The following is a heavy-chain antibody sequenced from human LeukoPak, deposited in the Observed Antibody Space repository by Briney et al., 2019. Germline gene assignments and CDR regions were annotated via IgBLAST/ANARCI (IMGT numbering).Heavy chain of an antibody. V-gene: IGHV3-7*01. CDR2: IKQDGSEN. CDR3: ARDCSSTSCYRGGFDP. J-gene: IGHJ5*02. Sequence: PGGSLRLSCAASGFTFSSYRMSWVRQAPGKGLEWVSSIKQDGSENYYVDSVKGRFTISRDNAKNSLYLQMNSLRAEDTAVYYCARDCSSTSCYRGGFDPWGQGTLVTVSS. CDR1: GFTFSSYR. D-gene: IGHD2-2*02.